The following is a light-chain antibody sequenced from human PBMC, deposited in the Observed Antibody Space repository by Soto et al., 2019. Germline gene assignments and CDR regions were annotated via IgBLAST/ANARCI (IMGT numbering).Light chain of an antibody. V-gene: IGLV2-11*01. Sequence: QSVLTQPRSVSGSPGQSVTLSCTGTSNDVGGYNYVTWYQQRPGEAPKLVIFDVNKRPSGVPGRFSGSKSGDTASLTISGLQAEDEADYYCCSYAGRSTFVFGGGTKLTVL. J-gene: IGLJ2*01. CDR3: CSYAGRSTFV. CDR2: DVN. CDR1: SNDVGGYNY.